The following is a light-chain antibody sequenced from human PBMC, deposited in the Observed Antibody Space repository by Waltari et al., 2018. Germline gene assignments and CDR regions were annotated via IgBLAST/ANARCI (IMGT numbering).Light chain of an antibody. Sequence: IVMTQSPDSLGVSLGERATINCRSSQSLLSSSNNKNYLAWYQQKPGQPPRLLMYWASLRESGVPERFSGSGSATDFTLTISSLQAEDVAVYYCQQYDAYSRTFGQGTKVEVK. J-gene: IGKJ1*01. V-gene: IGKV4-1*01. CDR1: QSLLSSSNNKNY. CDR3: QQYDAYSRT. CDR2: WAS.